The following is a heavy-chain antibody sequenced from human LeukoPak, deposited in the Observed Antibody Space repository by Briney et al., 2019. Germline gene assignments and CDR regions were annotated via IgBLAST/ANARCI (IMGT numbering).Heavy chain of an antibody. J-gene: IGHJ4*02. Sequence: ASVKVSCKVSGYTLTELSMHWVRQAPGKGLEWMGGFDPEDGETIYAQKFQGRVTMTEDTSTDTAYMELSSLRSEDTAVYYCATPADMIRGATGGFDYWGQGTLVTVSS. CDR3: ATPADMIRGATGGFDY. CDR2: FDPEDGET. V-gene: IGHV1-24*01. CDR1: GYTLTELS. D-gene: IGHD3-10*01.